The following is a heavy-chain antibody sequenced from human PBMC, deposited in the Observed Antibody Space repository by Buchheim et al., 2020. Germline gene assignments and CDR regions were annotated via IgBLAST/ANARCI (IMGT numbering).Heavy chain of an antibody. Sequence: EVQLVESGGGLVQPGGSLRLSCAASGFTFSSYEMNWVRQAPGKGLEWVSYISSRGSTIYYADSVKGRVTISRDNAKNTLYLRMNSLRAEDTAVYYCARHRIAARPGDCWGQGTL. D-gene: IGHD6-6*01. CDR1: GFTFSSYE. CDR3: ARHRIAARPGDC. CDR2: ISSRGSTI. J-gene: IGHJ4*02. V-gene: IGHV3-48*03.